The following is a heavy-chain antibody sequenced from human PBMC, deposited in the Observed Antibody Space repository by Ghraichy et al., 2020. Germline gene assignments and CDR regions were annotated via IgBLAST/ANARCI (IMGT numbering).Heavy chain of an antibody. CDR3: ASLLRFLESYYYGMDV. V-gene: IGHV3-21*01. D-gene: IGHD3-3*01. J-gene: IGHJ6*02. Sequence: GGSLRLSCAASGFTFSSYSMNWVRQAPGKGLEWVSSISSSSYIYYADSVKGRFTISRDNAKNSLYLQMNSLRAEDTAVYYCASLLRFLESYYYGMDVWGQGTTVTISS. CDR1: GFTFSSYS. CDR2: ISSSSYI.